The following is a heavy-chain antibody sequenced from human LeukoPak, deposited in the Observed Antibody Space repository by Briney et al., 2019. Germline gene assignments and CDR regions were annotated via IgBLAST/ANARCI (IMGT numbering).Heavy chain of an antibody. J-gene: IGHJ5*02. D-gene: IGHD2-2*01. CDR2: ISTSSRYI. CDR1: GFTFSSFD. CDR3: ARADCSGSTCYVRRSWFDP. Sequence: GGSPRLSCAASGFTFSSFDMNWVRQAPGKGLEWVSSISTSSRYIYYRDSVKGRFTISRDDAKNSLYLQMNSLRVEDTAVYYCARADCSGSTCYVRRSWFDPWGQGTLVTVSS. V-gene: IGHV3-21*01.